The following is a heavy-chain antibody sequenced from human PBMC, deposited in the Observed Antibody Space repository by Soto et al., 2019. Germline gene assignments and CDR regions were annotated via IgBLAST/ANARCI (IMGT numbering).Heavy chain of an antibody. Sequence: KESGPALVKPTQTLTLTCAFSGFPLTTGGEAVGWIRQPPGKALEWLALVFWDDDQRYNPSLKRRLTVTKDSSKKQVVLTMTDMDPVDTATYYCANRLYSTLFDYWGPGTLVTVSS. CDR3: ANRLYSTLFDY. D-gene: IGHD4-4*01. CDR2: VFWDDDQ. J-gene: IGHJ4*02. CDR1: GFPLTTGGEA. V-gene: IGHV2-5*02.